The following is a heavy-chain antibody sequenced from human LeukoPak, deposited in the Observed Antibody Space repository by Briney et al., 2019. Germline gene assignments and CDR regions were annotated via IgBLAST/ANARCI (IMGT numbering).Heavy chain of an antibody. CDR1: GFTFRDYG. J-gene: IGHJ4*02. D-gene: IGHD3-10*01. V-gene: IGHV3-33*06. CDR2: IWFDGSEK. CDR3: AKDYRMGTQYNPPPTF. Sequence: GGSLRLSCAASGFTFRDYGMHWVRQAPGKGLEWVAVIWFDGSEKYYTDSVEGRFSISRDNSRNTLYLQMNSLRAEDTAVYYCAKDYRMGTQYNPPPTFWGQGTLVTVSS.